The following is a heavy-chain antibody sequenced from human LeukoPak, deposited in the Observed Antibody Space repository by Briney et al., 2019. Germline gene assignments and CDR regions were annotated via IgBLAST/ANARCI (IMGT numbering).Heavy chain of an antibody. D-gene: IGHD3-22*01. V-gene: IGHV3-7*04. CDR1: GFTFSSYW. CDR2: IKQDGSGK. CDR3: ARGYYYDSSGAFDI. J-gene: IGHJ3*02. Sequence: GGSLRLSCAASGFTFSSYWMNWVRQAPGKGLEWVANIKQDGSGKYYVDSVKGRFTIPRDNSKNTLYLQMNSLRAEDTAVYYCARGYYYDSSGAFDIWGQGTMVTVSS.